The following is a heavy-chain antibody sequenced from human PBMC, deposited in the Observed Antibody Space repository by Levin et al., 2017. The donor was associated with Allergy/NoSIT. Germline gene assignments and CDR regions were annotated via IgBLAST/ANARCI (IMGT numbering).Heavy chain of an antibody. D-gene: IGHD6-25*01. J-gene: IGHJ4*02. Sequence: SETLSLTCAVYGGSFSGYYWSWIRQPPGKGLEWIGEINHSGSTNYNPSLKSRVTISVDTSKNQFSLKLSSVTAADTAVYYCATLGRLLDYWGQGTLVTVSS. V-gene: IGHV4-34*01. CDR2: INHSGST. CDR3: ATLGRLLDY. CDR1: GGSFSGYY.